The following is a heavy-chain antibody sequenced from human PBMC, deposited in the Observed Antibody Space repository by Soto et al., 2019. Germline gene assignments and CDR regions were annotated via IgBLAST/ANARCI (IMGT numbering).Heavy chain of an antibody. D-gene: IGHD2-2*01. CDR1: GFTFSSCG. CDR2: ISGNSGTI. J-gene: IGHJ6*02. Sequence: EEQLVESGGGLIQPGGSLRVSCAASGFTFSSCGMNWVRQAPGQGLEWVSYISGNSGTIYYADSVKGRFTISRDNAKNSLYLQMNSLRDEDTAVYYCVRCSRNSCYSYGMDVWGQGATVIVSS. CDR3: VRCSRNSCYSYGMDV. V-gene: IGHV3-48*02.